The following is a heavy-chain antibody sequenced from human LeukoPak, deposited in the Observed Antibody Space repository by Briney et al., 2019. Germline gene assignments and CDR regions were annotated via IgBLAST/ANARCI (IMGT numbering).Heavy chain of an antibody. CDR2: INPNTGGT. J-gene: IGHJ4*02. V-gene: IGHV1-2*02. CDR3: APGGFDSNTFDY. CDR1: GYTFTGYY. D-gene: IGHD3-9*01. Sequence: GASVKVSCKASGYTFTGYYLHWVRQAPGQGLEWMGWINPNTGGTKYAQKFQGRVTMIRDTSISTAYMELTSLRSDDTAVYYCAPGGFDSNTFDYWGQGSLVTVSS.